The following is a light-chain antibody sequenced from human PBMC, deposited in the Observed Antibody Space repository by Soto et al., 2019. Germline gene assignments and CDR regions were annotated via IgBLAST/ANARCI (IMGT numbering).Light chain of an antibody. J-gene: IGKJ2*01. CDR1: QDIRKD. CDR3: LQDYNYPFT. V-gene: IGKV1-6*01. CDR2: GAS. Sequence: AIQLTHSPSSLSASVGDRVTITCRASQDIRKDLAGYQQKPGKAPQILIYGASTLQTGVASRFSGSGSATDFTITISSLQPEDSAAYYCLQDYNYPFTFGQGTKVDI.